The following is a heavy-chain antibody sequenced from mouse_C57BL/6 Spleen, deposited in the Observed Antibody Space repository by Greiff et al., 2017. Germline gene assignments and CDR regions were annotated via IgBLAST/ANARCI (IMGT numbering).Heavy chain of an antibody. V-gene: IGHV5-16*01. J-gene: IGHJ2*01. D-gene: IGHD3-1*01. CDR2: INYDGSST. Sequence: EVHLVASEGGLVQPGSSMKLSCTASGFTFSDYYMAWVRQVPEKGLEWVANINYDGSSTYYLDSLKSRFIISRDNAKNLLYLQMSSLKSEDTATYYCARDPRTGYFDYWGQGTTRTVSS. CDR1: GFTFSDYY. CDR3: ARDPRTGYFDY.